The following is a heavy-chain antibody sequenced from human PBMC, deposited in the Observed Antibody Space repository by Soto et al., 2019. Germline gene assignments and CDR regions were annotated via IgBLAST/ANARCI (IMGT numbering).Heavy chain of an antibody. J-gene: IGHJ4*02. CDR2: ISAYNGNT. Sequence: ASVKVSCKASGYTFTSYGISWVRQAPGQGLEWMGWISAYNGNTNYAQKLQGRVTMTTDTSTSTAYMELRSLRSDDTAVYYCARVSDYYDSSGCFDYWGQGTQVTVSS. V-gene: IGHV1-18*01. D-gene: IGHD3-22*01. CDR1: GYTFTSYG. CDR3: ARVSDYYDSSGCFDY.